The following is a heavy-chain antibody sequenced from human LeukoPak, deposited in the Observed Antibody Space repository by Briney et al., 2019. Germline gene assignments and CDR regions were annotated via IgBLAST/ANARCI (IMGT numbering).Heavy chain of an antibody. D-gene: IGHD1-26*01. CDR3: ARILWRSGSYYFDY. CDR1: GGSVSSGSYY. V-gene: IGHV4-61*01. Sequence: PSETLSLTCTVSGGSVSSGSYYWSWIRQPPGKGLEWIGYIYYSGNTNYNPSLKSRVTISVDTSKNQFSLKLSSVTAADTAVYYCARILWRSGSYYFDYWGQGTLVTVSS. CDR2: IYYSGNT. J-gene: IGHJ4*02.